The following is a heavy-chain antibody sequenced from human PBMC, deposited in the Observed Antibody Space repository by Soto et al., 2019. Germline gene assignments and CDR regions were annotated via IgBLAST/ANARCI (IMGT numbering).Heavy chain of an antibody. CDR1: GFTFSSYA. Sequence: GGSLRLSCAASGFTFSSYAMSWVRQAPGKGLEWVSVISGSGGSTYYADSVKGRFTISRDNSKNTLYLQVNSLRAEDTAVYYCAKAFSERKYARPFDYWGQGTLVTVSS. J-gene: IGHJ4*02. CDR2: ISGSGGST. D-gene: IGHD6-6*01. CDR3: AKAFSERKYARPFDY. V-gene: IGHV3-23*01.